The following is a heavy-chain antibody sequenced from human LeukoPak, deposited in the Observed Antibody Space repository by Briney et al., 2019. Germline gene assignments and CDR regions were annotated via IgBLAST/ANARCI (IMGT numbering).Heavy chain of an antibody. Sequence: ASVKVSCKASGGTFSSYAISWVRQAPGQGLEWMGRIIPIFGTANCAQKFQGRVTITTDESTSTAYMELSSLRSEDTAVYYCARGYDYGDAPPFFDYWGQGTLVTVSS. CDR1: GGTFSSYA. V-gene: IGHV1-69*05. D-gene: IGHD4-17*01. CDR3: ARGYDYGDAPPFFDY. J-gene: IGHJ4*02. CDR2: IIPIFGTA.